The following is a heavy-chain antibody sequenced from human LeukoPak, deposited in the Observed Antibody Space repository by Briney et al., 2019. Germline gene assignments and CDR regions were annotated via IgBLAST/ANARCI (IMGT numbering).Heavy chain of an antibody. CDR3: ARGLRPGDYDSY. V-gene: IGHV1-8*01. D-gene: IGHD4-17*01. J-gene: IGHJ4*02. CDR2: MNPNSGNT. Sequence: ASMKVSCKASGYTFTSYDINWVRQATGQGLEWMGWMNPNSGNTGYAQKFQGRVTMTRNTSISTAYMELSSLRSEDTAVYYCARGLRPGDYDSYWGQGTLVTVSS. CDR1: GYTFTSYD.